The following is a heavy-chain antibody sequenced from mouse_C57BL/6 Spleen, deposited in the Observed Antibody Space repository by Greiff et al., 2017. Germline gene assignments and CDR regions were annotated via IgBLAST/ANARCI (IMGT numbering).Heavy chain of an antibody. D-gene: IGHD1-1*01. CDR2: IGPGSGST. Sequence: VMLVESGAELVKPGASVKISCKASGYTFTDYYINWVKQRPGPGLEWLGKIGPGSGSTYYNEKFKGKATLTADKSSSTAYMQLSSLTSEDSEVYFSARSTVGATPLIDVWGTGTTVTVSS. V-gene: IGHV1-77*01. CDR1: GYTFTDYY. CDR3: ARSTVGATPLIDV. J-gene: IGHJ1*03.